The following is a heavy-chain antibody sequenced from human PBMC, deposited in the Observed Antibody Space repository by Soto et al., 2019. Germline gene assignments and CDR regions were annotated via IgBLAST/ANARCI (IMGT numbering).Heavy chain of an antibody. CDR1: GGSISSGGYS. CDR2: IYHSGST. J-gene: IGHJ3*02. V-gene: IGHV4-30-2*01. Sequence: QLQLQESGSGLVKPSQTLSLTCAVSGGSISSGGYSWSWIRQPPGKGLEWIGYIYHSGSTYYNPCLKRRLTISVDRSKNQFSLELSSVTAADTAVYYCARAESGDAFDIWGQGTMVTVSS. D-gene: IGHD3-10*01. CDR3: ARAESGDAFDI.